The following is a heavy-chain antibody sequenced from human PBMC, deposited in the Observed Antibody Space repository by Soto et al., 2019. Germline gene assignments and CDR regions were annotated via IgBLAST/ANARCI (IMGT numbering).Heavy chain of an antibody. CDR3: AGHYYYYGMDV. J-gene: IGHJ6*02. CDR1: GFTFSSYW. Sequence: EVQLVESGGGLVQPGGSLRLSCAASGFTFSSYWMHWVRQAPGKGLVWVSRINSDGSSTSCADSVKGRFTISRDNAKNTLYLQMNSLRAEDTAVYYCAGHYYYYGMDVWGQGTTVTVSS. CDR2: INSDGSST. V-gene: IGHV3-74*01.